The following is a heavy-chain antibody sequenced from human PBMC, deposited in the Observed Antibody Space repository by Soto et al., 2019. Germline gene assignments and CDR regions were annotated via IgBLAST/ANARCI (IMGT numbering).Heavy chain of an antibody. CDR2: IYYSGST. J-gene: IGHJ4*02. Sequence: SETLSLTCTVSGGSISSYYWSWIRQPPGKGLEWIGYIYYSGSTNYNPSLKSRVTISVDTSKNQFSLKLSSVTAADTAVYYCARVHGSGSFDYWGQGTPVTVSS. D-gene: IGHD3-10*01. V-gene: IGHV4-59*01. CDR3: ARVHGSGSFDY. CDR1: GGSISSYY.